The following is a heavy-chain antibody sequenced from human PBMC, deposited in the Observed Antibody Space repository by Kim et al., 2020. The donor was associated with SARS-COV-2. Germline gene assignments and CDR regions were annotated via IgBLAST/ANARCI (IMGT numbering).Heavy chain of an antibody. CDR2: T. CDR3: ARFPMYSYGTD. D-gene: IGHD5-18*01. J-gene: IGHJ4*02. V-gene: IGHV3-20*01. Sequence: TGYADSVKGRFTISRDNAKNSLYLQMNSLRAEDTALYHCARFPMYSYGTDWGQGTLVTVSS.